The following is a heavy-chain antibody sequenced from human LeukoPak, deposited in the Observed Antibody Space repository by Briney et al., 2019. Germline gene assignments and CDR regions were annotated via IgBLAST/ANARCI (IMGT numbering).Heavy chain of an antibody. CDR1: GFTFSSYW. CDR2: IKQDGSEK. V-gene: IGHV3-7*04. J-gene: IGHJ4*02. Sequence: GGSLRLSCAASGFTFSSYWMSWVRQAPGKGLEWVANIKQDGSEKYYVDSVKGRFTISRDNAKNSLYLQMNSLRAEDTAVFYCARDGTYTDYDPDFDIWGQGTLVTVSS. CDR3: ARDGTYTDYDPDFDI. D-gene: IGHD5-12*01.